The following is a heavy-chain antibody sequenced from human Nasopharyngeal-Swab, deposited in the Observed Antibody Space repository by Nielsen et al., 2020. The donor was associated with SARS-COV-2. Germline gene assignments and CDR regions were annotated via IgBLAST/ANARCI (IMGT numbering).Heavy chain of an antibody. V-gene: IGHV7-4-1*02. CDR1: GYTFTSYV. D-gene: IGHD6-19*01. CDR2: INTNTGNS. CDR3: ARGGGWYVGAPYYFDY. Sequence: GSVKASCKASGYTFTSYVMNWVRQAPGQGLGWMGWINTNTGNSTYAQGFTGRFVFSLDTSVSTAYLQISSLKAEDTAVYYCARGGGWYVGAPYYFDYWGQGTLVTVSS. J-gene: IGHJ4*02.